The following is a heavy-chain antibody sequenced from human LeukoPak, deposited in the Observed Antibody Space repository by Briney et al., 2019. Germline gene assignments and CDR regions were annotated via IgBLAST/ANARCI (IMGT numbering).Heavy chain of an antibody. D-gene: IGHD1-7*01. CDR2: IYTSGST. CDR1: GGSISSYY. Sequence: PSETLSLTCTVSGGSISSYYWSWIRQPAGKGLEWLGRIYTSGSTNYNPSLKSRVTMSVDTSKNQFSLKLSSVTAADTAVYYCARDELNYSRSDWFDPWGQGTLVTVSS. J-gene: IGHJ5*02. V-gene: IGHV4-4*07. CDR3: ARDELNYSRSDWFDP.